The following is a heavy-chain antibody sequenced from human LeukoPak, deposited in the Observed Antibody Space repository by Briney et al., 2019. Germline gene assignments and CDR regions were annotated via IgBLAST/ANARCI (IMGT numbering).Heavy chain of an antibody. CDR3: ARDSGSAFDI. CDR2: IYYSGST. J-gene: IGHJ3*02. CDR1: GGSISAYY. V-gene: IGHV4-59*01. Sequence: PSETLSLTCTVSGGSISAYYWSWIRQPPGKGLEWIGYIYYSGSTNYNPSLKSRVTISVDTSKNQFSLKLSSVTAADTAVYYCARDSGSAFDIWGQGTMVTVSS. D-gene: IGHD3-10*01.